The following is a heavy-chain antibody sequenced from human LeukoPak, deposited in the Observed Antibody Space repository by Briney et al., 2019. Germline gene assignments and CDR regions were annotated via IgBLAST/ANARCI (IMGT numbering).Heavy chain of an antibody. CDR1: GFSFSTYY. Sequence: GGSLRLSCAASGFSFSTYYVNWVRQAPGKGLEWVSCISSSSTYIYYSDSVRGRFAISRDNAKNSLYLQMNSLRAEDTAVYYCVREDHGSFDYWGQGSLVTVSS. CDR3: VREDHGSFDY. J-gene: IGHJ4*02. CDR2: ISSSSTYI. V-gene: IGHV3-21*01.